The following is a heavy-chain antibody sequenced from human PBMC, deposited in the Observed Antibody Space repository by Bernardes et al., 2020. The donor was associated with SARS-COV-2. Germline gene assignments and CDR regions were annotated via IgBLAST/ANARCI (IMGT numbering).Heavy chain of an antibody. CDR1: GFTFRSYG. CDR2: IWYDGSNK. D-gene: IGHD3-9*01. CDR3: ARDGNYDILRYGMDV. J-gene: IGHJ6*02. V-gene: IGHV3-33*01. Sequence: GGSLIRSCAASGFTFRSYGMHWVRQAPGQGLEWVAVIWYDGSNKYYADSVKGRFTISRDNSKNTLYLQMNSLRAEDTAVYYCARDGNYDILRYGMDVWGQGTTVTVSS.